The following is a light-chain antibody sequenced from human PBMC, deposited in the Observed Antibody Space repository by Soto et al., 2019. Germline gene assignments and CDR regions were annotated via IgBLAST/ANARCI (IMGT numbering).Light chain of an antibody. CDR1: QCVSSN. V-gene: IGKV3-15*01. CDR2: GAS. CDR3: QQYNNCPT. J-gene: IGKJ4*01. Sequence: EIVMTQSPATLSVSPGERATLSCRASQCVSSNLAWYQQKPGQAPRLLIYGASTRATGIPSRFSGSGSGTEFTLTISSLQSEDFAVYYCQQYNNCPTFGGGTKVEIK.